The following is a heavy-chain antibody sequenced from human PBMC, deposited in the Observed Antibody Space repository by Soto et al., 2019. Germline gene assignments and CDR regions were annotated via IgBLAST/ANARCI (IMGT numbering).Heavy chain of an antibody. CDR2: ISGSGSTI. CDR3: ARGEGIVVVVAATTHFDY. CDR1: GFTFSDYY. D-gene: IGHD2-15*01. Sequence: GGSLRLSCSASGFTFSDYYMTWVRQAPGKGLEWVSYISGSGSTIYYADSVKGRFTISSDNAKNSLYLQMNSLRAEDTAVYYCARGEGIVVVVAATTHFDYWGQGTLVTVSS. J-gene: IGHJ4*02. V-gene: IGHV3-11*01.